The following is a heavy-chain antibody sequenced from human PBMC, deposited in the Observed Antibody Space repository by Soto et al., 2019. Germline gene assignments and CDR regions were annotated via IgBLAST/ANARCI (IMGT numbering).Heavy chain of an antibody. D-gene: IGHD3-16*01. J-gene: IGHJ4*02. CDR2: IYHSGST. V-gene: IGHV4-30-2*01. Sequence: SETPSLTCAVFGGAIYSGVYSWSWIRQPPGKGLEWIGYIYHSGSTYYNPSLKSRVTISVDTSKNHFSLKLSSVTAADTAVYYCASKRGNYLDYWGRGALVTVSS. CDR1: GGAIYSGVYS. CDR3: ASKRGNYLDY.